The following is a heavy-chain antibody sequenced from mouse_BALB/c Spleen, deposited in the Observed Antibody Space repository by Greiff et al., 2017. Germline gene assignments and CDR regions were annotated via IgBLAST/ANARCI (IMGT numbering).Heavy chain of an antibody. CDR3: ARRGGLDWFAY. Sequence: EVQRVESGPELVKPGASVKIPCKASGYTFTDYNMDWVKQSHGKSLEWIGDINPNNGGTIYNQKFKGKATLTVDKSSSTAYMELRSLTSEDTAVYYCARRGGLDWFAYWGQGTLVTVSA. CDR2: INPNNGGT. J-gene: IGHJ3*01. V-gene: IGHV1-18*01. CDR1: GYTFTDYN.